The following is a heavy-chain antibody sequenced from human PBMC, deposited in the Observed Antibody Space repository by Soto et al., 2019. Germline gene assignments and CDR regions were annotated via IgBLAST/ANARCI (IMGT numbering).Heavy chain of an antibody. D-gene: IGHD5-12*01. CDR1: EYSFARHW. J-gene: IGHJ3*02. Sequence: GESLKISCQGSEYSFARHWIAWVRQMPGKGLEWMGIIFPGDSDTRYSPSFQGQVIISADKSINTAYLQWSSLRASDTAMYYCARQEQYSGYGRVFSAFDIWGQGTMVTVSS. V-gene: IGHV5-51*01. CDR3: ARQEQYSGYGRVFSAFDI. CDR2: IFPGDSDT.